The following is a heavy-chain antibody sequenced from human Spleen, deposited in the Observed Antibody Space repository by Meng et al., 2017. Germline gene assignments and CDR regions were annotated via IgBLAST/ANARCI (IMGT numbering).Heavy chain of an antibody. CDR3: ATSSYYDSSGFYFLS. CDR2: IHHSGSA. J-gene: IGHJ5*02. V-gene: IGHV4-59*01. Sequence: GSLRLSCSVSGGSISSYYWSWMRQPPGKGLEWIGNIHHSGSANYNPSLKSRVSTSVDTSKNQFSLKLSSLTAADTAVYYCATSSYYDSSGFYFLSWGQGTLVTVSS. CDR1: GGSISSYY. D-gene: IGHD3-22*01.